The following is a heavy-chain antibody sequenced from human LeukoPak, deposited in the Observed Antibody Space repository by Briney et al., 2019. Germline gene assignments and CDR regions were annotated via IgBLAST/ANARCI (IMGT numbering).Heavy chain of an antibody. D-gene: IGHD5-12*01. CDR1: GASVSSGSSY. CDR2: IYYSGST. J-gene: IGHJ4*02. V-gene: IGHV4-31*03. Sequence: SETLSLTCTVSGASVSSGSSYWSWIRQHPGKGLEWIGYIYYSGSTYYNPSLKSRVTISVDTSKNQFSLKLSSVTAADTAVYFCVRLVGGDIDYWGQGTLVTVSS. CDR3: VRLVGGDIDY.